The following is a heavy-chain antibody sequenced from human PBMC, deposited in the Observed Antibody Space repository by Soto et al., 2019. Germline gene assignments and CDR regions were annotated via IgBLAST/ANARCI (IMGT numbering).Heavy chain of an antibody. CDR3: ARLAYGGTNWSAFDI. CDR1: GYSFTSYW. Sequence: PGESLKISCKGSGYSFTSYWIGWVRQMPGKGLEWMGIIDPGDSDTKYSPSFQGHVTVSADKSIRTAYLQWSSLKASDTAMYYCARLAYGGTNWSAFDIWGQGTMVTVSS. J-gene: IGHJ3*02. CDR2: IDPGDSDT. V-gene: IGHV5-51*01. D-gene: IGHD1-1*01.